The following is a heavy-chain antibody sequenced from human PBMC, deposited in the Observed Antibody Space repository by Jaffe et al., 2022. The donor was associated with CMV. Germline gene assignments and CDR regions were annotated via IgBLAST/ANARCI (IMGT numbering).Heavy chain of an antibody. V-gene: IGHV3-15*01. D-gene: IGHD3-3*01. CDR2: IKSKTDGGTT. J-gene: IGHJ5*02. CDR1: GFTFSNAW. Sequence: EVQLVESGGGLVKPGGSLRLSCAASGFTFSNAWMSWVRQAPGKGLEWVGRIKSKTDGGTTDYAAPVKGRFTISRDDSKNTLYLQMNSLKTEDTAVYYCTTDPIQKRITIFGVVRNWFDPWGQGTLVTVSS. CDR3: TTDPIQKRITIFGVVRNWFDP.